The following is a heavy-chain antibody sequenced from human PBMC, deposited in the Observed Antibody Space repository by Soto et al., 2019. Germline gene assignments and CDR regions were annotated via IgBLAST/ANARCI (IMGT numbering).Heavy chain of an antibody. J-gene: IGHJ6*02. V-gene: IGHV1-18*01. CDR2: ISAYNGNT. D-gene: IGHD3-3*01. Sequence: QVQLVQSGAEVKKPGASVKVSCKASGYTFTSYGISWVRQAPGQGLEWMGWISAYNGNTNYAQKLQGRVTMTTDTSTRQAYMELRSLSSDATAVYYCARVLRFLAWVGGSYYGMGVLGQGTTVTVSS. CDR3: ARVLRFLAWVGGSYYGMGV. CDR1: GYTFTSYG.